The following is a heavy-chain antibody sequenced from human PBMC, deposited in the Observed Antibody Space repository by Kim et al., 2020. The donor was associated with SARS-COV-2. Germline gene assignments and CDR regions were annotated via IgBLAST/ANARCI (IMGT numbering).Heavy chain of an antibody. D-gene: IGHD1-26*01. CDR1: GGSISSGGYY. CDR3: ARVERPNSLDFDY. CDR2: IYYSGST. Sequence: SETLSLTCTVSGGSISSGGYYWSWIRQHPVKGLEWIGYIYYSGSTYYNPSLKSRVTISVDTSKNQFSLKLSSVTAADTAVYYCARVERPNSLDFDYWGQGTLVTVSS. J-gene: IGHJ4*02. V-gene: IGHV4-31*03.